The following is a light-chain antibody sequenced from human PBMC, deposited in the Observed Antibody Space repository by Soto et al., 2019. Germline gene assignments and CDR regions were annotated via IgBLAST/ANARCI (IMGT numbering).Light chain of an antibody. J-gene: IGKJ2*01. V-gene: IGKV1-5*03. CDR3: QQYNSYPYT. CDR1: QSISSW. Sequence: DIQMTQSPSTLSASVGDRVTITCRASQSISSWLAWYQQKPGKAPKLLIYKASSLESGVPSRFSGSGSGTEFTLTISSLQPDDFATYSCQQYNSYPYTFGQGTKREIK. CDR2: KAS.